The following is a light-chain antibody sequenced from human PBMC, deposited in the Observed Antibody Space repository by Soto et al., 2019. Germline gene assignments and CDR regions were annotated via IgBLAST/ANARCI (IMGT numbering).Light chain of an antibody. CDR2: DNS. CDR1: SSNTGAGYD. J-gene: IGLJ2*01. V-gene: IGLV1-40*01. Sequence: QSVLTQPPSVSGAPGQRVTISCTGSSSNTGAGYDVHWYQQLPGTAPKLLIYDNSNRPSGVPDRFSGSKSGTSASLAITGLQTEDEADYYCQSYDNRLSAAVFGGGTKLTVL. CDR3: QSYDNRLSAAV.